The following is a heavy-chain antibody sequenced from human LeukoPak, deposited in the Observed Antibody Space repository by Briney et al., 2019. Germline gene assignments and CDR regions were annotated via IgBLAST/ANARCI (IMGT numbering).Heavy chain of an antibody. CDR3: ARAGSHWHYVY. V-gene: IGHV3-7*01. D-gene: IGHD3-10*01. CDR2: IKQDGSER. CDR1: GFTFSGFS. Sequence: RGSLRLSCAASGFTFSGFSMSWVRQSPTKGLEWVANIKQDGSERYYVDSVKGRFTISRDNAKNSLSLQMNNLRVEDTAVYYCARAGSHWHYVYWGQGTVVTVSS. J-gene: IGHJ4*02.